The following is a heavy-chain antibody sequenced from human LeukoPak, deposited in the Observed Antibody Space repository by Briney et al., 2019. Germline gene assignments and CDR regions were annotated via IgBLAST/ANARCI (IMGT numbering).Heavy chain of an antibody. J-gene: IGHJ4*02. Sequence: SETLSLTCTVSGGSISSGDYYWSWIRQYPGKGLEWIGSIYYSGSTDYNPSLKSRVTISVDTSKNQLSLKLSSVTAADTAVYYRARTFWSGRAFNYWGQGNLVNVS. CDR1: GGSISSGDYY. CDR2: IYYSGST. D-gene: IGHD3-3*01. V-gene: IGHV4-31*03. CDR3: ARTFWSGRAFNY.